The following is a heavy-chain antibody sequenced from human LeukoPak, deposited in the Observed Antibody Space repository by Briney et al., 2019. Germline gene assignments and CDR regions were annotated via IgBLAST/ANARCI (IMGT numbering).Heavy chain of an antibody. CDR3: AKEGSSWYGDWFDP. Sequence: GGSLRLSCAASGFTFSSYGMHWVRQAPGKGLEWVAFIRYDGSNKYYADSVKGRFTISRDNSKNTLYLQMNSLRAEDTAVYYCAKEGSSWYGDWFDPWGQGTLVTVSS. CDR2: IRYDGSNK. V-gene: IGHV3-30*02. J-gene: IGHJ5*02. D-gene: IGHD6-13*01. CDR1: GFTFSSYG.